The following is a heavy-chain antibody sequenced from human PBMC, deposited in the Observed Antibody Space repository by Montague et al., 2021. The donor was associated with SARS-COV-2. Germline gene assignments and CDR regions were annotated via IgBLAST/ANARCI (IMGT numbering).Heavy chain of an antibody. D-gene: IGHD3-22*01. J-gene: IGHJ4*02. CDR1: GFTFSSYD. CDR3: ARGVSSGYYYYFDY. Sequence: SLRLSCAASGFTFSSYDMHWVRQATGNGLEWVSAIGTAGDTYYPGSVKGRFTISRENAKNSLYLQMNSLRAGDTAVYYCARGVSSGYYYYFDYWGQGTLVTVSS. V-gene: IGHV3-13*04. CDR2: IGTAGDT.